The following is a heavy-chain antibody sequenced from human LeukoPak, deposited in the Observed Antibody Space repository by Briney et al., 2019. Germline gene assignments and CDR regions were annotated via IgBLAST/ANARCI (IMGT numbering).Heavy chain of an antibody. CDR2: IYSGGST. Sequence: GGSLRLSCAASGFTVSSNYMSWVRQAPGKGLEWVSVIYSGGSTYYADSVKGRFTISRDNSKNTLYLQTNSLRAEDTAIYYCAKGGVFIGGDGYNLRYFDYWGQGTLVTVSS. D-gene: IGHD5-24*01. V-gene: IGHV3-53*01. CDR1: GFTVSSNY. J-gene: IGHJ4*02. CDR3: AKGGVFIGGDGYNLRYFDY.